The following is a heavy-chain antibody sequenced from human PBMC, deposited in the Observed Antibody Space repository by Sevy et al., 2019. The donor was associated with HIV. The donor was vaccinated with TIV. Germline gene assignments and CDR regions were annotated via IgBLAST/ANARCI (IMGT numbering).Heavy chain of an antibody. J-gene: IGHJ6*03. V-gene: IGHV4-4*07. D-gene: IGHD3-10*01. CDR2: IYSTGKT. Sequence: SETLSLTCTVSGDSITSYYWSWIRQSAGKGLEWIGRIYSTGKTNYNPSLESRVTMSIDTWKNQFSLRLSSVTAADTAIYYCARDQLELTYYFHMDTWGKGAMVTVSS. CDR3: ARDQLELTYYFHMDT. CDR1: GDSITSYY.